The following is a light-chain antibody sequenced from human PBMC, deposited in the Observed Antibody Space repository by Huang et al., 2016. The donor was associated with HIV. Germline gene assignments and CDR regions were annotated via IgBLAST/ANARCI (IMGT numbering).Light chain of an antibody. V-gene: IGKV3-11*01. Sequence: EIVLTLSPATLSLSPGESATLSCRTSQSIFNYLAWYQQRPGQAPRLLIYDASNRAPGVSARFSGSGSGTDFALTISHLEPEDFAVYFCQQRSAWPRTFGQGSKLEI. CDR2: DAS. CDR3: QQRSAWPRT. CDR1: QSIFNY. J-gene: IGKJ2*01.